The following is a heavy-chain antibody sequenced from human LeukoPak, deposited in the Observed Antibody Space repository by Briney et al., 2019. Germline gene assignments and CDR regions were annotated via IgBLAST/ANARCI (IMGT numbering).Heavy chain of an antibody. CDR3: ARANPLYCSSTTCLFDY. Sequence: KPGASVMVSCKASGYTFTGYYMHWVRQAPGQGFEWMGWINPNSGDTNYAQKFQGRVTMTRDTSISTAHMELSRLRSDDTAVYYCARANPLYCSSTTCLFDYWGQGTLVTVSS. D-gene: IGHD2-2*01. CDR2: INPNSGDT. V-gene: IGHV1-2*02. CDR1: GYTFTGYY. J-gene: IGHJ4*02.